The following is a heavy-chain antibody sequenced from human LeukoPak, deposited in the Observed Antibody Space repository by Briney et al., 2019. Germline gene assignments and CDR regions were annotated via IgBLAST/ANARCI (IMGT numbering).Heavy chain of an antibody. Sequence: GGSLRLSCAASGFTFSHYGMHWVRQAPGKGLEWVAVIWHDGLNKFYADFLKGRFTISRDFSKDTVYLQMSGLTVEDTAVYYCAKAGQRSYAEAFDSWGQGTLVTVSS. CDR3: AKAGQRSYAEAFDS. CDR1: GFTFSHYG. V-gene: IGHV3-33*06. J-gene: IGHJ4*02. CDR2: IWHDGLNK. D-gene: IGHD3-16*01.